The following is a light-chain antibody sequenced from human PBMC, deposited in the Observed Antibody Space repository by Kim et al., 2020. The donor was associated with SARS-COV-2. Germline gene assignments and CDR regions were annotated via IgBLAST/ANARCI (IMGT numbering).Light chain of an antibody. V-gene: IGLV2-14*01. Sequence: QSALTQPASVSGSPGQSITISCTGTSSDVGGYNYVSWYQQHPGKAPKLMIYDVSKRPSGVSNRFSGSKSGNTASLTISGLQAGDEADYYCSSYTRSSTYVFGTGTKVTVL. CDR2: DVS. CDR1: SSDVGGYNY. CDR3: SSYTRSSTYV. J-gene: IGLJ1*01.